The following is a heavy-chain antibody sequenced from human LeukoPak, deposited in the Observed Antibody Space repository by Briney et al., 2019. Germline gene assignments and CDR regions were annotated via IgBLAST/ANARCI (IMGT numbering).Heavy chain of an antibody. CDR1: GYSFTSSW. D-gene: IGHD3-10*01. V-gene: IGHV5-51*01. CDR2: INPGDSDT. Sequence: GESLKISCQASGYSFTSSWIGWARQMPGKGLEWMAIINPGDSDTRYSPPFQGQVAISADKSISTVYLQWGSLKASDTAMYYCARQPGAGWFDPWGQGTLVTVSS. J-gene: IGHJ5*02. CDR3: ARQPGAGWFDP.